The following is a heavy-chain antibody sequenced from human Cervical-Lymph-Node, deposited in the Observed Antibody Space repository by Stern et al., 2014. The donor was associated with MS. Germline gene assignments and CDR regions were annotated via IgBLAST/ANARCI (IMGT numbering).Heavy chain of an antibody. CDR3: TRALRIADRPSPGGHWFDP. CDR1: GYIFTDYY. J-gene: IGHJ5*02. Sequence: QVQLMQSGAEVEKPGASVKVSCKASGYIFTDYYLHWVRQAPGQGLEWMGRINPKSGGTSYAQSFQGRVTLTRDTSITTAYMDLSRLTSDDTAVYYCTRALRIADRPSPGGHWFDPWGQGTLVIVSS. CDR2: INPKSGGT. V-gene: IGHV1-2*02. D-gene: IGHD6-6*01.